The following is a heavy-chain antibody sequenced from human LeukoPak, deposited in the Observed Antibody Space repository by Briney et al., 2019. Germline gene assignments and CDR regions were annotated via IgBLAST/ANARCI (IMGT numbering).Heavy chain of an antibody. J-gene: IGHJ4*02. Sequence: GGSLRLSCGASGFTFSSYSMNWVRQAPGKGLEWVSYISDRSNTIYYADSVMGRFTISRDNAKNSLYLQMNSLRAEDTAIYYCARGGELFDYWGQGTLVTVSS. V-gene: IGHV3-48*01. CDR3: ARGGELFDY. D-gene: IGHD1-7*01. CDR2: ISDRSNTI. CDR1: GFTFSSYS.